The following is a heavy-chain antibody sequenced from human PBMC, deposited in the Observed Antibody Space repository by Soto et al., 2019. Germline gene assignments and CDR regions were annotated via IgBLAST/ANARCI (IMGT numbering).Heavy chain of an antibody. V-gene: IGHV3-33*01. J-gene: IGHJ3*02. CDR2: IWYDGSNK. D-gene: IGHD2-15*01. CDR3: ARGQGDIVVVVAAPPDAFDI. Sequence: VQLVESGGGVVQPGRSLRLSCAASGFTFSSYGMHWVRQAPGKGLEWVAVIWYDGSNKYYADSVKGRFTISRDNSKNTLYLQMNSLRAEDTAVYYCARGQGDIVVVVAAPPDAFDIWGQGTMVTVSS. CDR1: GFTFSSYG.